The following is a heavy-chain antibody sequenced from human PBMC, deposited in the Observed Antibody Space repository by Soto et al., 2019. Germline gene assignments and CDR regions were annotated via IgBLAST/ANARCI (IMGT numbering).Heavy chain of an antibody. CDR2: ISWNSGSI. J-gene: IGHJ4*02. CDR3: AKRIGGYSYGCDY. CDR1: GFTFDDYA. V-gene: IGHV3-9*01. D-gene: IGHD5-18*01. Sequence: EVQLVESGGGLVQPGRSLRLSCAASGFTFDDYAMHWVRQAPGKGLEWVSGISWNSGSIGYADSVKGRFTISRDNAKNSLYLQMNSLRAEDTALYYCAKRIGGYSYGCDYWGQGTLVTVSS.